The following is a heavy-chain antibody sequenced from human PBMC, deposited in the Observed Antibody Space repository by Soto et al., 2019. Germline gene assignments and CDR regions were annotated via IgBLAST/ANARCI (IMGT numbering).Heavy chain of an antibody. D-gene: IGHD6-19*01. CDR3: AKERSSGWSFDY. CDR2: ISGSGDST. J-gene: IGHJ4*02. Sequence: LRLSCAASGFTFSTYAMTWVRQAPGKGLEWVSGISGSGDSTYYADSVKGRFTVSRDNSKNTLYLQMNSLRAEDTAVFYCAKERSSGWSFDYWGQGTLVTVSS. CDR1: GFTFSTYA. V-gene: IGHV3-23*01.